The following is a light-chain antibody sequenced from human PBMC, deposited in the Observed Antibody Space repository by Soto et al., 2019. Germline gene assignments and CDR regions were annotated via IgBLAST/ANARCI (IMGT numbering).Light chain of an antibody. J-gene: IGLJ1*01. CDR2: DVS. V-gene: IGLV2-14*03. CDR1: SNEVGGYNY. Sequence: QSVLTQPASVSGAPGQSITISCPGTSNEVGGYNYVSWYQNHPSKAPKLKIYDVSNRPSGVSNLFSGSKSGNSASLTISGLQPEYEADYYCCSYTTSNTRQIVFGTGTKVTVL. CDR3: CSYTTSNTRQIV.